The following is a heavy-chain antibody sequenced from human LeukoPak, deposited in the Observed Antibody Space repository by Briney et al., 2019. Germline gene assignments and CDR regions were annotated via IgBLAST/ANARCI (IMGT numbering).Heavy chain of an antibody. J-gene: IGHJ5*02. CDR2: IIPIFGTA. CDR1: GGTFSSYA. V-gene: IGHV1-69*05. CDR3: AANTAMVRSWFDP. Sequence: SVKVSCQASGGTFSSYAISWVRQAPGQGLEWMGGIIPIFGTANYAQKFQGRFKITTDESASTAYCELSSLRSEDSAVYYCAANTAMVRSWFDPWGQGTLVTVSS. D-gene: IGHD5-18*01.